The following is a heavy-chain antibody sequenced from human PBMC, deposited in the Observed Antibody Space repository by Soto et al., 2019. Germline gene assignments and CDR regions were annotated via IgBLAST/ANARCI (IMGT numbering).Heavy chain of an antibody. CDR2: VIPIFATT. D-gene: IGHD2-21*01. J-gene: IGHJ6*02. Sequence: QVQLVQSGAEVRKPGSSVRISCRASGGTFSNYAFSWVRQVPGQGLEWMGGVIPIFATTNHAQKFRGRVSITAVESTSTVYTELSSLRAEDTAVYYCARVRGGDYQYYYHYYNMDVWGQGTTVTVSS. V-gene: IGHV1-69*01. CDR1: GGTFSNYA. CDR3: ARVRGGDYQYYYHYYNMDV.